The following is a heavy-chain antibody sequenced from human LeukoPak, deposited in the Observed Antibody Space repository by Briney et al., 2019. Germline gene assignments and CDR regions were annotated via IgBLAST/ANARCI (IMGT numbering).Heavy chain of an antibody. V-gene: IGHV3-48*01. CDR2: IGTSSTTI. D-gene: IGHD6-25*01. CDR3: ARFAAGGSYYYCMDV. CDR1: GFTFSSYT. Sequence: PGTSLRLSCAASGFTFSSYTMNWVRQPPGKGLEWVSNIGTSSTTIYYADSVKGRFTISRDNAKNSLYLQMNSLRADDTAVYYCARFAAGGSYYYCMDVWGKGTTVTVSS. J-gene: IGHJ6*03.